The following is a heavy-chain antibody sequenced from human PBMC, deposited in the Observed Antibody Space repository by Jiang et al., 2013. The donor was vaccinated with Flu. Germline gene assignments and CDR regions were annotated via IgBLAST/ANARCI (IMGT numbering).Heavy chain of an antibody. V-gene: IGHV1-18*01. Sequence: EVKKPGASVKVSCKASGYTFTSYGISWVRQAPGQGLEWMGWISAYNGNTNYAQKLQGRVTMTTDTSTSTAYMELRSLRSDDTAVYYCARDRSVGVAVAGTKRALGYWGQGTLVTVSS. CDR2: ISAYNGNT. J-gene: IGHJ4*02. D-gene: IGHD6-19*01. CDR3: ARDRSVGVAVAGTKRALGY. CDR1: GYTFTSYG.